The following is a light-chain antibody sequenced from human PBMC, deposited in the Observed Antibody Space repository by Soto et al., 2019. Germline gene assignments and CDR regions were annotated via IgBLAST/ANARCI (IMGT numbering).Light chain of an antibody. CDR2: GAS. CDR3: HQYGSSPWT. V-gene: IGKV3-20*01. CDR1: QSVSSNH. J-gene: IGKJ1*01. Sequence: EIVLTQSPGSLSLSPRETATLSCRASQSVSSNHLAWYQQKPGQAPRLLIYGASRRATGIPDRFSGSGSGTDFTLTISRLEPEDFAVYYCHQYGSSPWTFGQGTKVEIK.